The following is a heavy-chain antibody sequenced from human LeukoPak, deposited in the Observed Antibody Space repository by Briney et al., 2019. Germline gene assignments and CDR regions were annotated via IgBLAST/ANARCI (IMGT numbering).Heavy chain of an antibody. D-gene: IGHD3-3*01. Sequence: GGSLRLSCAASEFSFSNQGMQWIRQAPGKGLERVAVIWYDGSKKYYGDSVKGRFTISRDDSKNTLYLQMNSLRAEDTAVYYCAREASDYYRDFWGQGTLVTVSS. J-gene: IGHJ4*02. CDR3: AREASDYYRDF. V-gene: IGHV3-33*01. CDR2: IWYDGSKK. CDR1: EFSFSNQG.